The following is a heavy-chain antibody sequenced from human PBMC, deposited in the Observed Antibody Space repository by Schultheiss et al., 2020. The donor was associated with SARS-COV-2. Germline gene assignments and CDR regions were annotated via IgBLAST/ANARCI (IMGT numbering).Heavy chain of an antibody. D-gene: IGHD5-24*01. V-gene: IGHV1-69*13. CDR2: IIPIFGTA. CDR1: GYTFTGYY. CDR3: AREVEPSVQDY. Sequence: SVKVSCKASGYTFTGYYMHWVRQAPGQGLEWMGGIIPIFGTANYAQKFQGRVTITADESTSTAYMELSSLRSEDTAVYYCAREVEPSVQDYWGQGTLVTVSS. J-gene: IGHJ4*02.